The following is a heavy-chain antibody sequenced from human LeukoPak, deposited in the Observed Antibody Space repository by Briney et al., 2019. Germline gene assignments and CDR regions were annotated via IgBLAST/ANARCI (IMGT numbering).Heavy chain of an antibody. Sequence: GGSLRLSCAASGFTFSSYAMSWVRRAPGKGLEWVANIKQDGSEKYYVDSVKGRFTISRDNAKNSLYLQMNSLRAEDTAVYYCARDINADRAFDYWGQGTLVTVSS. V-gene: IGHV3-7*01. D-gene: IGHD3-10*01. CDR3: ARDINADRAFDY. CDR1: GFTFSSYA. J-gene: IGHJ4*02. CDR2: IKQDGSEK.